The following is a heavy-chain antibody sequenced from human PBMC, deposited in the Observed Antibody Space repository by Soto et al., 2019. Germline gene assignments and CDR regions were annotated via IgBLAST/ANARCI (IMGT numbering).Heavy chain of an antibody. D-gene: IGHD3-22*01. V-gene: IGHV4-4*02. Sequence: SETLSLTCAVSGGSISSSNWWSWVRQPPGKGLEWIGEIYHSGSTNYNPSLKSRVTISVDKSKNQFSLKLSSVTAADTAVYYCASAASRGYYFDHLVYWGPGTLLTVSS. CDR2: IYHSGST. CDR3: ASAASRGYYFDHLVY. J-gene: IGHJ4*01. CDR1: GGSISSSNW.